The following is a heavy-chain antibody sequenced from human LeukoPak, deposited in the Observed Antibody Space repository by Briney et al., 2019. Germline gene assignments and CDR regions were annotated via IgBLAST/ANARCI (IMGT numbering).Heavy chain of an antibody. CDR2: ISGSGGST. V-gene: IGHV3-23*01. CDR3: AKDRALIYYGY. D-gene: IGHD3-16*01. CDR1: GFTSSSYA. J-gene: IGHJ4*02. Sequence: GGSLRLSCAASGFTSSSYAMSWVRQAPGKGLEWVSAISGSGGSTYYADSVKGRFTISRDNSKNTLYLQMNSLRAEDTAVYYCAKDRALIYYGYWGQGTLVTVSS.